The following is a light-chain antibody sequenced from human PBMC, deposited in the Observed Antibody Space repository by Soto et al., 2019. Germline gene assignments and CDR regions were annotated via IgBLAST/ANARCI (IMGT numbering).Light chain of an antibody. CDR3: KSYAGSNTYV. V-gene: IGLV2-8*01. Sequence: QSALTQPPSASGSPGQSVTISCTGTKNDIGVYDFVSWYQHHPGKAPRLIIYEVVQRPSGVPDRFSGSKSGNTASLTVSGLQAADEADNFCKSYAGSNTYVFGRGTKITVL. J-gene: IGLJ1*01. CDR2: EVV. CDR1: KNDIGVYDF.